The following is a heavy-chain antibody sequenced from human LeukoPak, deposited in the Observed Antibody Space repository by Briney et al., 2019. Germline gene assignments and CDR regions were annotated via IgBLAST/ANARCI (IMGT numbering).Heavy chain of an antibody. J-gene: IGHJ2*01. CDR2: IYYRGNT. CDR1: GASISTRGYY. V-gene: IGHV4-39*07. D-gene: IGHD4-23*01. Sequence: SETLSLTCTVSGASISTRGYYWGWIRQPPGNGLEWIGTIYYRGNTYYNPSLGGRVTMSVDTSKNQFSLNVISMTAADTAMYYCAREGGDYGGNSQFWYFDLWGRGTLVTVSS. CDR3: AREGGDYGGNSQFWYFDL.